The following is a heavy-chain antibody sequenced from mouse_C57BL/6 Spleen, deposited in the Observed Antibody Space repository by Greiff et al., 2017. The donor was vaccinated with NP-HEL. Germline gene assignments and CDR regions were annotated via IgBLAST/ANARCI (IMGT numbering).Heavy chain of an antibody. V-gene: IGHV1-52*01. Sequence: QVQLQQPGAELVKPGASVKVSCKASGYTFTSYWMHWVKQRPGQGLEWIGNIDPSDSETHYNQKFKDKATLTVDKSSSTAYMQLSSLTSEDSAVYYCARWDGYYGWFAYWGQGTLVTVSA. D-gene: IGHD2-3*01. J-gene: IGHJ3*01. CDR1: GYTFTSYW. CDR3: ARWDGYYGWFAY. CDR2: IDPSDSET.